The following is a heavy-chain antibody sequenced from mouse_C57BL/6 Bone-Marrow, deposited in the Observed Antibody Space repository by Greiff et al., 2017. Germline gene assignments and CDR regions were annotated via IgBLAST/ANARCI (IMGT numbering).Heavy chain of an antibody. CDR3: ASSNYYGSSHWYFDV. CDR1: GSTFTSYW. J-gene: IGHJ1*03. CDR2: IDPSDSYT. Sequence: VQLQQPGAELVMPGASVKLSCKASGSTFTSYWLHWGKKRHGQGLGWNGEIDPSDSYTNYNQQFKGKSTLTLDQSSSTAYMQHSSLTSEDSAVYYCASSNYYGSSHWYFDVWGTGTTVTVSS. D-gene: IGHD1-1*01. V-gene: IGHV1-69*01.